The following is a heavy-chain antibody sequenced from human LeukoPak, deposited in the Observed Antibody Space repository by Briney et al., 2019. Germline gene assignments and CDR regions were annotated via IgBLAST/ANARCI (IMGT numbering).Heavy chain of an antibody. CDR1: GFTFSNYW. D-gene: IGHD3-10*01. J-gene: IGHJ4*02. V-gene: IGHV3-7*01. Sequence: QPGGSLRLSCAASGFTFSNYWMSWVRQAQGKGLEWVANIREDGSEKYYVDSVKGQFTISRDNAKNSLFLQMDSLRAEDTAVYYCARDLAGHYYGSGSSFDYWGQGTLVTVS. CDR2: IREDGSEK. CDR3: ARDLAGHYYGSGSSFDY.